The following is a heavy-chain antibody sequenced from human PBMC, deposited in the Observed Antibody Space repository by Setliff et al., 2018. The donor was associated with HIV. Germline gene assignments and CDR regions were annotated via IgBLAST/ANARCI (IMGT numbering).Heavy chain of an antibody. CDR2: INHSGSA. CDR3: ARGTKYSSGWSRGDY. D-gene: IGHD6-19*01. J-gene: IGHJ4*02. V-gene: IGHV4-34*01. Sequence: SETLSLTCAVYGGSFTGYHWSWIRQPPGKGLEWTGEINHSGSANYNPSLKTRVTVSVDTSKKQFSLKLNSVTAADTAVYYCARGTKYSSGWSRGDYWGQGTLVTVSS. CDR1: GGSFTGYH.